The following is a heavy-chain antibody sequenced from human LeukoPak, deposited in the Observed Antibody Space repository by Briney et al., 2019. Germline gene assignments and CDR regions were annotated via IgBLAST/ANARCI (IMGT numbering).Heavy chain of an antibody. CDR3: ARDPSHDSSGYYLDY. Sequence: SVKVSCKASGGTFSSYTISWGRQAPGQGLEWMGRIIPILGIANYAQKFQGRVTITADKSTSTAYMELSSLRSEDTAVYYCARDPSHDSSGYYLDYWGQGTLVTVSS. CDR2: IIPILGIA. D-gene: IGHD3-22*01. J-gene: IGHJ4*02. V-gene: IGHV1-69*04. CDR1: GGTFSSYT.